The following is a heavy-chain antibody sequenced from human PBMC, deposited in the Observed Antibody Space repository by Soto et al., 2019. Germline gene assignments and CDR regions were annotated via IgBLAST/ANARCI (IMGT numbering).Heavy chain of an antibody. J-gene: IGHJ3*02. CDR1: GFTFSSYW. CDR3: ARDDAGYSSCWYRGRAFDI. D-gene: IGHD6-19*01. CDR2: IKQYGSEK. Sequence: EVQLVESGGGLVQPGGSLRLSCAASGFTFSSYWMSWVRQAPGKGLEWVANIKQYGSEKYYVDSVKGRFTISRDNAKNSLYLQMNSLRAEGTAVYYCARDDAGYSSCWYRGRAFDIWGQGTMVTVSS. V-gene: IGHV3-7*01.